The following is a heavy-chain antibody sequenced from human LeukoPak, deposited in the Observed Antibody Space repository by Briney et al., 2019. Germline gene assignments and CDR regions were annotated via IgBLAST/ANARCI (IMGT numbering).Heavy chain of an antibody. CDR2: IDHSGST. J-gene: IGHJ4*02. D-gene: IGHD3-3*01. CDR3: ARGFSH. Sequence: SETLSLTCAVYGGSFIDYYWGWLRQPPGKGLEGIGEIDHSGSTTYNPSLRSRVTISVDTSKNQFYLELNSVTAAGTAVYYCARGFSHWGQGTLVTVSS. V-gene: IGHV4-34*01. CDR1: GGSFIDYY.